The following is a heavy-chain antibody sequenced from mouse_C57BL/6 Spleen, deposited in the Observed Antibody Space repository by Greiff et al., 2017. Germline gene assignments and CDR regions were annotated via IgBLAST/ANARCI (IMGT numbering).Heavy chain of an antibody. D-gene: IGHD1-1*01. J-gene: IGHJ1*03. V-gene: IGHV1-80*01. CDR2: IYPGDGDT. CDR1: GYAFSSYW. CDR3: ARSYYGRGYFDV. Sequence: VKLMESGAELVKPGASVKISCKASGYAFSSYWMNWVKQRPGKGLEWIGQIYPGDGDTNYNGKFKGKATLTADKSSSTAYMQLSSLTSEDSAVYFCARSYYGRGYFDVWGTGTTVTVSS.